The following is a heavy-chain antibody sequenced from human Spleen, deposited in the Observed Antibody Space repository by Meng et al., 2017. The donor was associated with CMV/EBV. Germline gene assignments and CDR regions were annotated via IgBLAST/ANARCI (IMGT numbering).Heavy chain of an antibody. J-gene: IGHJ6*02. Sequence: ASVKVSCKASGYTFTGYYMHWVRQAPGQGLEWMGWINPNSGGTNYAQKFQGRVTMTRDTSISTAYMELSRLRSDDTAVYYCAREGHSSSRGYYYYGMDVWGQGTTVTVSS. D-gene: IGHD6-6*01. CDR1: GYTFTGYY. V-gene: IGHV1-2*02. CDR3: AREGHSSSRGYYYYGMDV. CDR2: INPNSGGT.